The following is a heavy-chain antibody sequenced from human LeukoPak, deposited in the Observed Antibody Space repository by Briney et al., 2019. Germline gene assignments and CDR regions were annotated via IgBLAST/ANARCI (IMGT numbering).Heavy chain of an antibody. D-gene: IGHD5-12*01. CDR3: ARDAGGYDGRADY. CDR2: IYHSGST. Sequence: PSETLSLTCIVSNYSISSGYFWGWIRQPPGKGLEWIGSIYHSGSTYYNPSPKSRVTISVDTSKNQFSLKLSSVTAADTAVYYCARDAGGYDGRADYWGQGTLVTVSS. CDR1: NYSISSGYF. J-gene: IGHJ4*02. V-gene: IGHV4-38-2*02.